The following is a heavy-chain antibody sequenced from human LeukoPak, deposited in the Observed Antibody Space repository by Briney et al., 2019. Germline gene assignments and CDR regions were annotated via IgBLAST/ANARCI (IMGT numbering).Heavy chain of an antibody. Sequence: GGSLRLSCAASGFTFSNAWMSRVRQAPGKGLEWVAGITANSAGRYYADSVQGRFTISRDNSKSTVYLQVNSLRAEDTALYYCARDDGWIQFNFWGQGTLVTVSS. CDR1: GFTFSNAW. CDR2: ITANSAGR. V-gene: IGHV3-23*01. D-gene: IGHD5-18*01. CDR3: ARDDGWIQFNF. J-gene: IGHJ4*02.